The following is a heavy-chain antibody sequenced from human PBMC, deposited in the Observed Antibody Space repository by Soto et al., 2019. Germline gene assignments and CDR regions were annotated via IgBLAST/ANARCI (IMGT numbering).Heavy chain of an antibody. Sequence: QVQLVESGGGVVQPGRSLRLSCAASGFTFSSYGMHWVRQAPGKGLEWVAVISYDGSNKYYADPVKCRFTISRDNSKNTLYLQMNSLRAEDTAVYYCARSPYSVSYLAYFDYWGQGTLVTVSS. D-gene: IGHD1-26*01. J-gene: IGHJ4*02. CDR2: ISYDGSNK. CDR3: ARSPYSVSYLAYFDY. V-gene: IGHV3-30*03. CDR1: GFTFSSYG.